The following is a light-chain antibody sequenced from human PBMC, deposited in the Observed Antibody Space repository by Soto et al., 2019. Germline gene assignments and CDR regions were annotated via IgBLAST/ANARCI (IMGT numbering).Light chain of an antibody. V-gene: IGKV3-20*01. CDR1: QSVSSSSY. CDR3: RQYGSSPSYT. CDR2: GAS. J-gene: IGKJ2*01. Sequence: EIVLTQSPGTLSLSTGERATLSCRASQSVSSSSYLAWYQLKPGQAPRLLIYGASSRATGIPDRFSGSGSATDFTLTISRLEPEDFAVYYCRQYGSSPSYTFGQGTKLEIK.